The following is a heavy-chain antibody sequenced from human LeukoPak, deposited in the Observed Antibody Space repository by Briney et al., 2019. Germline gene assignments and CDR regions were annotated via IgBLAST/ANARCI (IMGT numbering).Heavy chain of an antibody. J-gene: IGHJ6*03. CDR2: INWNGGST. D-gene: IGHD3-10*01. CDR3: ARARGYYGSGSLPPLYYYYYMDV. V-gene: IGHV3-20*04. CDR1: GFTFDDYG. Sequence: PGGSLRLSCAASGFTFDDYGMSWVRQAPGKGLEWVSGINWNGGSTGYADSVKGRFTISRDNAKNSLYLQMNSLRAEDTALYYCARARGYYGSGSLPPLYYYYYMDVWGKGTTVTISS.